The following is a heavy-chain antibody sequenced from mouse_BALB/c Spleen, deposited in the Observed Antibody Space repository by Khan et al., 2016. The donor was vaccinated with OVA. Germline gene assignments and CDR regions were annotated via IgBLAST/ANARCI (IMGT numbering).Heavy chain of an antibody. D-gene: IGHD2-1*01. J-gene: IGHJ4*01. CDR3: AKSCYGNSYAMDY. Sequence: QVQLQQSGPELVKPGASVKMSCKTSGYTFTDYDIRWVKQRTGQGLEWIGEIYPESGSTYYNEKFKGKATLTADKSSNTAYMQLSSLTSEDSAVYFCAKSCYGNSYAMDYWGQGTAVTGSS. CDR2: IYPESGST. CDR1: GYTFTDYD. V-gene: IGHV1-77*01.